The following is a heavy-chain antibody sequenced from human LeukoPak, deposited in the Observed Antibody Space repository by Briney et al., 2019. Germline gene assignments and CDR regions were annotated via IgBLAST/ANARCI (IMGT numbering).Heavy chain of an antibody. J-gene: IGHJ4*02. CDR1: GFTFSDYY. Sequence: GGSLRLSCAASGFTFSDYYMSWIRQAPGKGLEWVSYISSSGSTIYYADSVKGRFTISRDNSKNTLYLQMNSLRAEDTAVYYCARERHLTTFDYWGQGTLVTVSS. V-gene: IGHV3-11*04. CDR2: ISSSGSTI. D-gene: IGHD4-11*01. CDR3: ARERHLTTFDY.